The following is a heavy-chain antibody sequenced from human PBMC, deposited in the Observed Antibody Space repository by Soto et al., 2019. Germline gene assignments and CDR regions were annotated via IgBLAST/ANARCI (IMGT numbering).Heavy chain of an antibody. CDR1: GFNFSSYV. CDR2: IWYDGGNK. CDR3: ARDGQWLPRDGLRSSYYFDY. V-gene: IGHV3-33*01. J-gene: IGHJ4*02. Sequence: QVQLVESGGGVVQPGRSLRLSCAASGFNFSSYVMHWVRQAPGKGLEWVAVIWYDGGNKYYADSVQGRFTISRDNSKNTLYLQMNSLRAEETAVYYCARDGQWLPRDGLRSSYYFDYWGQGTLVTVSS. D-gene: IGHD6-19*01.